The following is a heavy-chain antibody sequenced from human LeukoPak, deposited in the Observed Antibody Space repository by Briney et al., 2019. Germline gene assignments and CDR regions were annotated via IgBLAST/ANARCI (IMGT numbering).Heavy chain of an antibody. D-gene: IGHD3-22*01. CDR1: GFTFSIYA. Sequence: GGSLRLSCAASGFTFSIYAMSWVRQAPGKGLQWVSSTTSSGDGTYYADSVKGRFTISRDNSENMLYLQMNSLRVEDTAVYFCAKDRPNYYGSNGHYYRRDGDYWGQGTLVTVSS. J-gene: IGHJ4*02. V-gene: IGHV3-23*01. CDR3: AKDRPNYYGSNGHYYRRDGDY. CDR2: TTSSGDGT.